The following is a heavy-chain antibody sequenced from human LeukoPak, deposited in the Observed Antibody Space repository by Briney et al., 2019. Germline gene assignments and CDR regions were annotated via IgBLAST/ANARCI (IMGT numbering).Heavy chain of an antibody. CDR2: INPNSGGT. CDR1: GYTFTGYY. V-gene: IGHV1-2*02. J-gene: IGHJ4*02. D-gene: IGHD2-15*01. CDR3: AIGYCSGGSCYSVFDY. Sequence: ASVKVSCKASGYTFTGYYMHWVRQAPGQGLEWMGWINPNSGGTNYAQKFQGRVTMTRDTSISTAYMELSRLRSDDTAVYYCAIGYCSGGSCYSVFDYWGQGTLVTVSS.